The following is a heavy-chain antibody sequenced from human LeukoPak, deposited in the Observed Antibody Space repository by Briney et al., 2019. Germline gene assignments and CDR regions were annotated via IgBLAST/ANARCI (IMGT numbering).Heavy chain of an antibody. CDR2: IKQDGSEK. J-gene: IGHJ4*02. CDR1: GFTFSSYW. Sequence: PGGSLRLSCAASGFTFSSYWMGWVRQAPGKGLEWVANIKQDGSEKYYVDSAKGRFTISRDNAKNSLYLQMNSLRAEDTAVYYCASGSSGSYYLNFYYFDYWGQGTLVTVSS. CDR3: ASGSSGSYYLNFYYFDY. D-gene: IGHD1-26*01. V-gene: IGHV3-7*03.